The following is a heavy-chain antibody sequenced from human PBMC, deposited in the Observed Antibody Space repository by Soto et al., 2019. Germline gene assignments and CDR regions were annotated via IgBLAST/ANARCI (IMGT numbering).Heavy chain of an antibody. CDR2: IIPIFGTA. J-gene: IGHJ5*02. D-gene: IGHD6-13*01. V-gene: IGHV1-69*13. CDR3: ARHNRYSSTWFEGWFDP. CDR1: GGTFSSYA. Sequence: SVKVSCKASGGTFSSYAISWVRQAPGQGLEWMGEIIPIFGTANYAQKFQGRVTITADESTSTAYMELSSLRSEDTAMYYCARHNRYSSTWFEGWFDPWGQGTLVTVS.